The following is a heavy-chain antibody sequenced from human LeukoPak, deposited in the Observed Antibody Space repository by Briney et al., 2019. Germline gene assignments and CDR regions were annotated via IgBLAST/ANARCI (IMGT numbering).Heavy chain of an antibody. D-gene: IGHD4-17*01. CDR3: ARAPTTPTGNYYYVMVV. CDR2: IIPIFGIA. V-gene: IGHV1-69*04. Sequence: SVKVSCKASGGTFSSYAISWVRQAPGQGLEWMGRIIPIFGIANYAQKFQGRVTITADKSTSTAYVELSSLRSEDTAVYYSARAPTTPTGNYYYVMVVWDRGPTDTVS. J-gene: IGHJ6*02. CDR1: GGTFSSYA.